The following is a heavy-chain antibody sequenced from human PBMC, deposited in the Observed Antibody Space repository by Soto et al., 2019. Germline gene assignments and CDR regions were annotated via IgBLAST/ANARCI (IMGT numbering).Heavy chain of an antibody. CDR3: ALAAAPGPYYFDY. V-gene: IGHV4-30-4*01. J-gene: IGHJ4*02. CDR1: GGSISSGDYY. CDR2: IYYSGST. Sequence: SETLSLTCTVSGGSISSGDYYWSWIRQPPGKGLEWIGYIYYSGSTYYNPSLKSRVTISVDTSKNQFSLKLSSVTAADTAVYYCALAAAPGPYYFDYWGQGTLVTVSS. D-gene: IGHD6-13*01.